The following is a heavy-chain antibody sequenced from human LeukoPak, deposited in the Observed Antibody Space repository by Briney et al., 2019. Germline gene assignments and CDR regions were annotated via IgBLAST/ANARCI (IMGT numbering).Heavy chain of an antibody. V-gene: IGHV3-23*01. J-gene: IGHJ4*02. Sequence: GGSLRLSCAASGFTFSNYAMSWVRQAPGKGLEWVSGISGSDGSTYYADSVKGRFTISRENSKNTLYLQMNSLRAEDTAVYYCAKDSAKKYDDYWGQGTLVAVSS. CDR1: GFTFSNYA. CDR3: AKDSAKKYDDY. D-gene: IGHD2/OR15-2a*01. CDR2: ISGSDGST.